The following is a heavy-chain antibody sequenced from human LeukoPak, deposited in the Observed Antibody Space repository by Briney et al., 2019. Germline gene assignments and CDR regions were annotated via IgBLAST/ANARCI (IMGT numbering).Heavy chain of an antibody. D-gene: IGHD3-9*01. CDR3: ARAPRDYDILTGYFYYFDY. CDR1: GGTFSSYA. V-gene: IGHV1-69*05. Sequence: ASVKVSCKASGGTFSSYAISRVRQAPGQGLEWMGGIIPIFGTANYAQKFQGRVTITTDESTSTAYMELSSLRSEDTAVYYCARAPRDYDILTGYFYYFDYWGQGTLVTVSS. CDR2: IIPIFGTA. J-gene: IGHJ4*02.